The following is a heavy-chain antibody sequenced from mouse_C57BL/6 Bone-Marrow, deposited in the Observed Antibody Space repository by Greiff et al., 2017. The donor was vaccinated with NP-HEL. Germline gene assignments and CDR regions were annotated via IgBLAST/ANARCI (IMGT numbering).Heavy chain of an antibody. CDR3: ARGYGSSPFAY. Sequence: QVQLQQPGAELVRPGSSVKLSCKASGYTFTSYWMHWVKQRPIQGLEWIGNIDPSDSETHYNQKFKDKATLTVDKSSSTAYMQLSSLTADDSAVYYCARGYGSSPFAYWGQGTLVTVSA. CDR2: IDPSDSET. V-gene: IGHV1-52*01. CDR1: GYTFTSYW. J-gene: IGHJ3*01. D-gene: IGHD1-1*01.